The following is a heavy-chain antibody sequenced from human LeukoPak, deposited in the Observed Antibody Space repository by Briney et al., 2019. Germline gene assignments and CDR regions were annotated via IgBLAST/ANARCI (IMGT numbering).Heavy chain of an antibody. CDR3: ARDRYYGSGRDGRDFDY. CDR1: GYTFTTYG. CDR2: ISTYNGNT. Sequence: GASVKVSCKASGYTFTTYGISWVRQAPGQGLEWMGWISTYNGNTNYAQKLQGRVTMTTDTSTSTAYMELRSLRSDDTAVYYCARDRYYGSGRDGRDFDYWGQGTLVTVSS. V-gene: IGHV1-18*04. J-gene: IGHJ4*02. D-gene: IGHD3-10*01.